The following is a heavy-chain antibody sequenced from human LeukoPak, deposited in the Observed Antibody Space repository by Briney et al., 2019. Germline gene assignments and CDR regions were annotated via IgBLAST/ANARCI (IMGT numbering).Heavy chain of an antibody. D-gene: IGHD1-26*01. J-gene: IGHJ4*02. CDR2: ISESGGGSYSGGGT. CDR3: AKGKVNHLGALDY. Sequence: PGGSLRLSCAASGFTFSSYAMTWVRQIPGKGLEWVSTISESGGGSYSGGGTYYGDSVKGRFIISKDGSTKMLFLQMDRLRADDTGIYYCAKGKVNHLGALDYWGQGALVTVSS. CDR1: GFTFSSYA. V-gene: IGHV3-23*01.